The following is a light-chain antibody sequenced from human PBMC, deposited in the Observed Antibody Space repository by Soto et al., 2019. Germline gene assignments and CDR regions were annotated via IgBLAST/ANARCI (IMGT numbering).Light chain of an antibody. V-gene: IGLV1-40*01. CDR2: SDN. CDR1: SSSIGAGYV. Sequence: VVTQPPSVSGAPGQRVTISCTGSSSSIGAGYVVHWYQQLPGAAPKLLIFSDNNRPSGVPDRFSGSKSGTSASLAITGLRAEDEADYYSQSYDNNSDYVFGTGTKLTVL. CDR3: QSYDNNSDYV. J-gene: IGLJ1*01.